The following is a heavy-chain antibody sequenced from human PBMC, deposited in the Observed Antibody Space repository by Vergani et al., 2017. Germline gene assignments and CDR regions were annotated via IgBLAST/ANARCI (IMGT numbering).Heavy chain of an antibody. CDR2: IIPILGTA. V-gene: IGHV1-69*13. J-gene: IGHJ6*03. D-gene: IGHD4-23*01. CDR3: ARLRWSGYYYYYMDV. Sequence: QVQLVQSGAEVKKPGSSVKVPCKASGGTFSSYAISWVRQAPGQGLEWMGGIIPILGTANYAQKFQGRVTITADESTSTAYMELSSLRSEDTAVYYCARLRWSGYYYYYMDVWGKGTTVTVSS. CDR1: GGTFSSYA.